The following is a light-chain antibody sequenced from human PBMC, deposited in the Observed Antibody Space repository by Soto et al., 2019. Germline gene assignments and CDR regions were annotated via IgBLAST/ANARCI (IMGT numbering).Light chain of an antibody. CDR3: HHYVGSPWA. CDR2: GAP. V-gene: IGKV3-20*01. CDR1: QSVNRF. J-gene: IGKJ1*01. Sequence: EIVLTQSPGTLSLSPGERATLSCRASQSVNRFLAWFQQKPGQAPRLLIYGAPNRATGIPDRFSGSGSETDFTLTITRLEPEDSAVYYSHHYVGSPWAFGQGTKVHIK.